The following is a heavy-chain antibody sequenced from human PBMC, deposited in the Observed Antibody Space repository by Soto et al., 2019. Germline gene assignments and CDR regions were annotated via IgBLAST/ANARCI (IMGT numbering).Heavy chain of an antibody. CDR3: ARERSGYDVLYYYYGMDV. CDR1: GFTLTGYY. J-gene: IGHJ6*02. Sequence: GASVKVSCKASGFTLTGYYMHWVRQAPGQGLEWMGWINPNSGGTNYAQKFQGWVTMTRDTSISTAYMELSRLRSDDTAVYYCARERSGYDVLYYYYGMDVWGQGTTVTVSS. V-gene: IGHV1-2*04. D-gene: IGHD5-12*01. CDR2: INPNSGGT.